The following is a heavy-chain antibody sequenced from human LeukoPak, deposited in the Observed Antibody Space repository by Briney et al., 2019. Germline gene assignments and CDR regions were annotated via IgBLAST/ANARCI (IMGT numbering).Heavy chain of an antibody. CDR1: GYTFTSYA. D-gene: IGHD6-13*01. CDR2: INTNTGNP. V-gene: IGHV7-4-1*02. CDR3: ARGREEISSSTPYYYYYMDV. Sequence: AASVKVSCKASGYTFTSYAMNWVRQAPGQGLEWMGWINTNTGNPTYAQGFTGRFVFSLDTSVSTAYLQISSLKAEDTAVYYCARGREEISSSTPYYYYYMDVWGKGTTVTVSS. J-gene: IGHJ6*03.